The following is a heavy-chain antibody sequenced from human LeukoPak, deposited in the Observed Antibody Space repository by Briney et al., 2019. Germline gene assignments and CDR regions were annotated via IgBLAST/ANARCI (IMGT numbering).Heavy chain of an antibody. J-gene: IGHJ6*03. D-gene: IGHD3-10*01. CDR1: GGTFSSYD. Sequence: GASVKVSCKASGGTFSSYDISWVRQAPGQGLEWMGGIMPMFGTANYAQKFQGRVTITADKSTSTAYMELSSLRSEDTAVYYCARDGVVRGVTPYYYYYMDVWGKGTTVTISS. V-gene: IGHV1-69*06. CDR3: ARDGVVRGVTPYYYYYMDV. CDR2: IMPMFGTA.